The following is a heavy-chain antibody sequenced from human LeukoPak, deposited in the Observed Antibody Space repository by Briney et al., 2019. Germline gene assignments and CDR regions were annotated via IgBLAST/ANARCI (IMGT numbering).Heavy chain of an antibody. D-gene: IGHD3-3*01. CDR3: ARDNWSDFWSGFNDY. CDR2: IYYSGST. Sequence: SETLSLTCTVSGYSISGGYYWGWIRQPPGKGLEWIGYIYYSGSTNYNPSLKSRVTISVDSSKNQFSLKLSSVTAADTAVYYCARDNWSDFWSGFNDYWGQGTLVTVSS. CDR1: GYSISGGYY. J-gene: IGHJ4*02. V-gene: IGHV4-61*08.